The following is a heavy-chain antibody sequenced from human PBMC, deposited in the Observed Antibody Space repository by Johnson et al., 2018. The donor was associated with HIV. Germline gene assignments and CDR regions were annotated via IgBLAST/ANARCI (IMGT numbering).Heavy chain of an antibody. CDR2: IYSGGST. D-gene: IGHD6-19*01. V-gene: IGHV3-66*01. Sequence: VQLVESGGGVVQPGTSLRLSCAASGFTVSSNYLSWVRQAPGKGLEWVSVIYSGGSTYYADSVKGRFTISRDNAKNSLYLQMNSLRAEDTAVYYCAKEEGSSGWFDAFDIWGQGTMVTVSS. J-gene: IGHJ3*02. CDR1: GFTVSSNY. CDR3: AKEEGSSGWFDAFDI.